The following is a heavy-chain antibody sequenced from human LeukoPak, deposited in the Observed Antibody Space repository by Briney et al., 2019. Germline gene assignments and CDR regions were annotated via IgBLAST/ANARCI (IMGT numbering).Heavy chain of an antibody. Sequence: GGSLRLSCAASGFTFSNYWMHWVRQAPGKGLEWVSSISSSSSYIYYADSVKGRFTISRDNAKNSLYLQMNSLRAEDTAVYYCAREVAAAGFDYWGQGTLVTVSS. J-gene: IGHJ4*02. D-gene: IGHD6-13*01. CDR3: AREVAAAGFDY. CDR1: GFTFSNYW. V-gene: IGHV3-21*01. CDR2: ISSSSSYI.